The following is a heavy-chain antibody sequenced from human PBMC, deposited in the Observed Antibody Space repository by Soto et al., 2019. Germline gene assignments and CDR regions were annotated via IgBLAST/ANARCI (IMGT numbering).Heavy chain of an antibody. D-gene: IGHD3-10*01. CDR2: IYYSGST. V-gene: IGHV4-59*01. CDR3: ARESYYGSGATVVAY. Sequence: SETLSLTCTVSGGSISSYYWSWIRQPPGKGLEWIGYIYYSGSTNYNPSLKSRVTISVDTSKNQFSLKVSSVTAADTAVYYCARESYYGSGATVVAYWGQGTLVTVSA. CDR1: GGSISSYY. J-gene: IGHJ4*02.